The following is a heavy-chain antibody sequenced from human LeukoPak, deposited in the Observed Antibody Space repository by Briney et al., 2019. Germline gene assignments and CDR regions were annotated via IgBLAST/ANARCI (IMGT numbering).Heavy chain of an antibody. CDR3: ARSGRGYSYGPPFDY. CDR2: IYYSGST. CDR1: GGSISSYY. Sequence: SETLSLTCTVSGGSISSYYWSWIRQPPGKGLEWIGYIYYSGSTNYNPSLKSRVTISVDTSKNQFSLKLSSVTAADTAVYYCARSGRGYSYGPPFDYWGQGTLVTVSS. D-gene: IGHD5-18*01. J-gene: IGHJ4*02. V-gene: IGHV4-59*08.